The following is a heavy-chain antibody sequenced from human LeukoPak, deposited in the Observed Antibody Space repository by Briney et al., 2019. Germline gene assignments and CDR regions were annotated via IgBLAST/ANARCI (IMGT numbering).Heavy chain of an antibody. CDR2: IRQDGSEK. D-gene: IGHD1/OR15-1a*01. V-gene: IGHV3-7*01. CDR3: ARDGTAPGLYFDL. J-gene: IGHJ4*01. Sequence: GGSLRLSCAASGFTFSTYAMSWVRLAPGKGLEWVASIRQDGSEKSYVDSVKGRFTISRDNTWNSLYLQMNSLRAEDTAVYYCARDGTAPGLYFDLWGQGTLVTVSS. CDR1: GFTFSTYA.